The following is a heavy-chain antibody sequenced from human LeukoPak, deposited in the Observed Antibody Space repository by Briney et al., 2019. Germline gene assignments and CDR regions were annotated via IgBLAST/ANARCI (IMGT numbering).Heavy chain of an antibody. CDR1: GFTFSRYS. CDR2: ISSSSTYI. CDR3: ARGKAAAMVHYYYMDV. V-gene: IGHV3-21*01. D-gene: IGHD2-2*01. Sequence: GGSLRLSCAASGFTFSRYSMNWVRHAPGKGLEWVSSISSSSTYIYCADSLKGRFTISRDNAENSLYLQMNSLRAEDTAVYYCARGKAAAMVHYYYMDVWGKGTTVSVFS. J-gene: IGHJ6*03.